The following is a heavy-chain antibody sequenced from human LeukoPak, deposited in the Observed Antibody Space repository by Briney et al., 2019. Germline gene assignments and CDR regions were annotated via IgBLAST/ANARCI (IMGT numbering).Heavy chain of an antibody. J-gene: IGHJ6*02. CDR2: IWYDGSNK. CDR3: ARETDELLTHYYGMDV. Sequence: PGRSLRLSCAASGFTFSSYGMHWVRQAPGKGLEWVAVIWYDGSNKYYADSVKGRFTISRDNSKNTLYLQMNSLRAEDTAVYYCARETDELLTHYYGMDVWGQGTTVTVSS. V-gene: IGHV3-33*01. D-gene: IGHD1-7*01. CDR1: GFTFSSYG.